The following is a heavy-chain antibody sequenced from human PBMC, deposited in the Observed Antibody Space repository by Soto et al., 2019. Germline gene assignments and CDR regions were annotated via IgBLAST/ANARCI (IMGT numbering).Heavy chain of an antibody. V-gene: IGHV5-51*01. CDR3: ARIPYCSGGSCHFTY. J-gene: IGHJ4*02. CDR1: GYSFTSYW. Sequence: GESLKISCKGSGYSFTSYWIGWVRQMPGKGLEWMGIIYPGDSDTRYSPSFQGQVTISADKSISTAYLQWSSLKASDTAMYYCARIPYCSGGSCHFTYWGQGTLVTVSS. CDR2: IYPGDSDT. D-gene: IGHD2-15*01.